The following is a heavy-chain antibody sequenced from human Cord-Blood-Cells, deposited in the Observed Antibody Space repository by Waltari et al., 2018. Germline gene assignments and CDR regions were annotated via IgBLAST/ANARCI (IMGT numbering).Heavy chain of an antibody. Sequence: EVQLVQSGAEVRKPGEALRISCKGSVYSFTIYWIGWVRQLPGKGLEWMGIIYPGDSETSYSPSFQGQVTISADKYISTAYLQWSSLKASDTAMYYCTSELRAFDIWGQGTMVTVSS. CDR1: VYSFTIYW. J-gene: IGHJ3*02. CDR3: TSELRAFDI. D-gene: IGHD1-7*01. CDR2: IYPGDSET. V-gene: IGHV5-51*01.